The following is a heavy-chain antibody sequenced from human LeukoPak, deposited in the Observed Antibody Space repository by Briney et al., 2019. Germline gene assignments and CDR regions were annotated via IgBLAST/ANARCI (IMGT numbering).Heavy chain of an antibody. J-gene: IGHJ4*02. CDR1: GFTFSSYG. D-gene: IGHD3-10*01. CDR3: ARARGVIKDY. Sequence: GGSLRLSCAASGFTFSSYGMHWVRQAPGKGLEWVAVISYDGSNKYYADSVKGRFTISRDNSKNTLYLQMNSLRAEDTAVDYCARARGVIKDYWGQGTLVTVSS. V-gene: IGHV3-30*03. CDR2: ISYDGSNK.